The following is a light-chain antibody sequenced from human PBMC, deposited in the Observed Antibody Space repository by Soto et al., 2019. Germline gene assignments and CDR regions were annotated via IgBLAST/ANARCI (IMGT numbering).Light chain of an antibody. CDR3: ASYTTSSTYG. V-gene: IGLV2-14*01. CDR1: SSGVGGYSY. CDR2: DVS. Sequence: QSALTQPASVSRSPGQSIAISCTGTSSGVGGYSYVSWYQQQPGKAPKLVISDVSNRPSGVSDRFSGSKSGNTASLTISGLQTEDESDYYCASYTTSSTYGFGTGTKLTVL. J-gene: IGLJ1*01.